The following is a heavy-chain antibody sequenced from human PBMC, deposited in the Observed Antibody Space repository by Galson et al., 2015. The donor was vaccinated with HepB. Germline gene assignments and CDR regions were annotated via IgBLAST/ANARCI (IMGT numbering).Heavy chain of an antibody. CDR2: IGSKANSYAT. Sequence: SLRLSCAASGFTFSGSAMHWVRQASGRGLEWVGRIGSKANSYATAYAASVKGRFTISRDDSKNTAYMQMNSLKTEDTAVYYCTKLGDLSGYSSLWGQGTLVTVSS. V-gene: IGHV3-73*01. J-gene: IGHJ4*02. CDR3: TKLGDLSGYSSL. CDR1: GFTFSGSA. D-gene: IGHD6-13*01.